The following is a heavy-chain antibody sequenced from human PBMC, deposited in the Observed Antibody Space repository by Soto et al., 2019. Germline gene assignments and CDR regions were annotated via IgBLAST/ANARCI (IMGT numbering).Heavy chain of an antibody. J-gene: IGHJ4*02. V-gene: IGHV3-30*18. CDR3: AKLPSSSSSLDY. CDR2: ISYDGSNK. CDR1: GFTFSSYG. Sequence: LRLSCAASGFTFSSYGMHWVRQAPGKGLEWVAVISYDGSNKYYADSVKGRFTISRDNSKNTLYLQMNSLRAEDTAVYYCAKLPSSSSSLDYWGQGTLVTVSS.